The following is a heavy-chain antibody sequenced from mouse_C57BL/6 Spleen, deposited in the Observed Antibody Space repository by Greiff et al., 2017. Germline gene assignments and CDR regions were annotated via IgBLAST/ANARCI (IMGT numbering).Heavy chain of an antibody. D-gene: IGHD1-1*01. J-gene: IGHJ1*03. CDR3: ARAEGSSYWYFDV. CDR1: GYTFTDYN. V-gene: IGHV1-18*01. Sequence: VQLQQSGPELVKPGASVKIPCKASGYTFTDYNMDWVKQSHGKSLEWIGDINPNNGGTIYNQKFKGKATLTVDKSSSTAYMELRSLTSEDTAVYYCARAEGSSYWYFDVWGTGTTVTVSS. CDR2: INPNNGGT.